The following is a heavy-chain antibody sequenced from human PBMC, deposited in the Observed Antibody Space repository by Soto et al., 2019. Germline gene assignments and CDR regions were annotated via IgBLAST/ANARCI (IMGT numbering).Heavy chain of an antibody. D-gene: IGHD6-19*01. V-gene: IGHV4-61*08. Sequence: PSETLSLTCTVSGGSISSGGYYWTWIRQPPGKGLEWIGYIYSSATTNYNPSLKSRVIISVDTSKNQFSLKLSSVTAADTAVYYCARDRTTGSVWAGIDYWGRGTLVTVSS. CDR3: ARDRTTGSVWAGIDY. CDR1: GGSISSGGYY. CDR2: IYSSATT. J-gene: IGHJ4*02.